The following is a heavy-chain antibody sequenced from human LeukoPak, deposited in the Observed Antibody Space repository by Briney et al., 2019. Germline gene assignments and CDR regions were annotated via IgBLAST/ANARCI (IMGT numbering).Heavy chain of an antibody. D-gene: IGHD6-19*01. CDR1: GYTFTSYG. CDR3: ARDRNAGYSSGWLPY. Sequence: ASVKVSCKASGYTFTSYGISWVRQAPGQGLEWMGWISAYNGNTNCAQKLQGRVTMTTDTSTSTAYMELRSLRSDDTAVYYCARDRNAGYSSGWLPYWGQGTLVTVSS. CDR2: ISAYNGNT. J-gene: IGHJ4*02. V-gene: IGHV1-18*01.